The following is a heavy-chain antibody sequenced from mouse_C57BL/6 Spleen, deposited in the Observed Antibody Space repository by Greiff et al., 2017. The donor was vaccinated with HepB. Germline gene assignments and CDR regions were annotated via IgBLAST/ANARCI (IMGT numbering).Heavy chain of an antibody. J-gene: IGHJ2*01. V-gene: IGHV1-26*01. CDR2: INPNNGGT. Sequence: EVQLQQSGPELVKPGASVKISCKASGYTFTDYYMNWVKQSHGKSLEWIGDINPNNGGTSYNQKFKGKATLTVDKSSSTAYMELRSLTSEDSAVYYCARKAATTVVARYYFDYWGQGTTLTVSS. CDR3: ARKAATTVVARYYFDY. D-gene: IGHD1-1*01. CDR1: GYTFTDYY.